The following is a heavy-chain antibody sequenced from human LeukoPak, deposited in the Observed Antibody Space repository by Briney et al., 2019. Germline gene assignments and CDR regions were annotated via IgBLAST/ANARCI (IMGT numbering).Heavy chain of an antibody. J-gene: IGHJ4*02. CDR1: GGSISSYY. Sequence: KPSETLSLTCTGSGGSISSYYWSWIRQPPGKGLEWIGYIYHSGSTKYNPSLKSRVTISVDPSKSQFSLKLSSVTAADTAVYYCARDGYSGNDGLWGQGTLVTVSS. CDR2: IYHSGST. V-gene: IGHV4-59*01. D-gene: IGHD5-12*01. CDR3: ARDGYSGNDGL.